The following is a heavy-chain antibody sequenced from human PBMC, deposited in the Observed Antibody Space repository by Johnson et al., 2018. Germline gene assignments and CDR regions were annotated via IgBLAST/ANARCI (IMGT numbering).Heavy chain of an antibody. CDR1: GFTFTNYY. CDR3: TRDQINYYDSGGLFYYYAMDV. D-gene: IGHD3-22*01. Sequence: QVQLQESGAEVKKPGASVKVSCKASGFTFTNYYIHWVRQAPGHGLEWMGIIIPITGSTTYAQQFQGRVTLTRDTSTGTVYMELTSLRSDDTAVYYCTRDQINYYDSGGLFYYYAMDVWGQGTTITVSS. CDR2: IIPITGST. J-gene: IGHJ6*02. V-gene: IGHV1-46*01.